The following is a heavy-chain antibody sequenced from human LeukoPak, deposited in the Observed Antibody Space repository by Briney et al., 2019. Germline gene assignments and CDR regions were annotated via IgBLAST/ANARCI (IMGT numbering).Heavy chain of an antibody. CDR1: GYTFTSYY. V-gene: IGHV1-46*01. CDR2: INHSGGST. CDR3: ARRLGHRGFDP. Sequence: ASVKVSCKASGYTFTSYYMHWVRQAPGQGLEWMGIINHSGGSTSYAQKFQGRVTMTSDMSTSTVYMELSSLRSEDTAVYYCARRLGHRGFDPWGQGTLVTVSS. D-gene: IGHD3-10*01. J-gene: IGHJ5*02.